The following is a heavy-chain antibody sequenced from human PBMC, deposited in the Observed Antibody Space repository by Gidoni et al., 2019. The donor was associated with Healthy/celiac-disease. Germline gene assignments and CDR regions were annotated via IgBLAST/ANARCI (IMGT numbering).Heavy chain of an antibody. J-gene: IGHJ5*02. CDR2: ISSSSSYI. V-gene: IGHV3-21*01. Sequence: EVQLVESGGGLVKPGGSLRLSCAASGFTFGSYSMNWVRQAPGKGLEWVSSISSSSSYIYYADSVKGRFTISRDNAKNSLYLQMNSLRAEDTAVYYCAKGGCSSTSCYSGLSPWGQGTLVTVSS. CDR1: GFTFGSYS. CDR3: AKGGCSSTSCYSGLSP. D-gene: IGHD2-2*01.